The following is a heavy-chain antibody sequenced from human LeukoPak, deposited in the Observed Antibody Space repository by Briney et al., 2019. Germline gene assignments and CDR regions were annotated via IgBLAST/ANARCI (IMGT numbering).Heavy chain of an antibody. J-gene: IGHJ5*02. CDR2: INHSGST. Sequence: PSETLSLTCVVYGGSFSGYYWSWIRQPPGKGLVWIGEINHSGSTNYNPSLKSRVTISVDTSKNQFSLKLSSVTAADTAVYYCARAAAAGNWFDPWGQGTLVTVSS. D-gene: IGHD6-13*01. CDR3: ARAAAAGNWFDP. CDR1: GGSFSGYY. V-gene: IGHV4-34*01.